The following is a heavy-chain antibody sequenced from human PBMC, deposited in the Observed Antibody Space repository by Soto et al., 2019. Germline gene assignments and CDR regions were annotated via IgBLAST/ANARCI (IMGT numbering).Heavy chain of an antibody. CDR1: GFALSDYY. V-gene: IGHV3-53*01. Sequence: PGGSLRLSCAASGFALSDYYMSWIRQAPGEGLEWVSVIGEGGFSTQYAASVKGRFTISRDNSKNMLYLQMNSLRSDDTAVYYCARDSITRVSSDVPGMDVWGQGTTVTVSS. CDR2: IGEGGFST. CDR3: ARDSITRVSSDVPGMDV. D-gene: IGHD3-16*01. J-gene: IGHJ6*02.